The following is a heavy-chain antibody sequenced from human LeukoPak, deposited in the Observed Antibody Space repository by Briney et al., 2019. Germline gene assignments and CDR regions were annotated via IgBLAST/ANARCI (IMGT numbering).Heavy chain of an antibody. D-gene: IGHD2-2*01. V-gene: IGHV3-23*01. Sequence: PGGSLRLSCAASGFTFSSYAMSWVRQAPGKGLEWVSAISGSGGSTYYADSVKGRFTISRDNSKNTLYLQMNSLRAEDTAVYYCAKYACSSTSCPNWFDPWGRGTLVSVSS. J-gene: IGHJ5*02. CDR1: GFTFSSYA. CDR3: AKYACSSTSCPNWFDP. CDR2: ISGSGGST.